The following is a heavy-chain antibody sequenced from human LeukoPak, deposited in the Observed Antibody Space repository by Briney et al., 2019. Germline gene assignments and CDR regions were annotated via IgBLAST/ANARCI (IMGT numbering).Heavy chain of an antibody. CDR2: ISSSGSTS. CDR3: ARDLSGYSYAMDV. D-gene: IGHD3-22*01. V-gene: IGHV3-11*01. CDR1: GFSFSGYY. J-gene: IGHJ6*02. Sequence: GGSLRLSCAASGFSFSGYYMSWARQAPGKGLEWVSYISSSGSTSHYADSVKGRFTISRDSAKNSLYLQMNSLRAEDTAVYYCARDLSGYSYAMDVWGQGTTVTVSS.